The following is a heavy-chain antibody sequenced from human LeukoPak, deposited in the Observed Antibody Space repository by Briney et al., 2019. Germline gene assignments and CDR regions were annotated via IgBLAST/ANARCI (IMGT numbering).Heavy chain of an antibody. CDR3: ARAARYCSGTSCPLPFDY. D-gene: IGHD2-2*01. CDR1: GINFSSSW. Sequence: GSLRPSCAASGINFSSSWMSWVRQAPGKGLEWVANIKQEGSEKYYVDSVKGRFSVSRDNAKNSLYLQMNSLRAEDTAVYYCARAARYCSGTSCPLPFDYWGQGTLVTVSS. V-gene: IGHV3-7*01. J-gene: IGHJ4*02. CDR2: IKQEGSEK.